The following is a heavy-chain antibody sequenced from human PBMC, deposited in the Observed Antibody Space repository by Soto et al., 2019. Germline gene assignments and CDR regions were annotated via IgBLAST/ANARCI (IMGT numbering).Heavy chain of an antibody. V-gene: IGHV4-4*02. CDR2: IYHSGST. D-gene: IGHD6-13*01. CDR1: SGSISSSNW. Sequence: QVQLQESGPGLVKPSGTLSLTCAVSSGSISSSNWWSWFRQPPGKGLEWIGEIYHSGSTNYNPSLKSRVTISVDKSKNQFSLKLSSVTAADTAVYYCAREEAGKGIAAAGPFDYWGQGTLVTVSS. CDR3: AREEAGKGIAAAGPFDY. J-gene: IGHJ4*02.